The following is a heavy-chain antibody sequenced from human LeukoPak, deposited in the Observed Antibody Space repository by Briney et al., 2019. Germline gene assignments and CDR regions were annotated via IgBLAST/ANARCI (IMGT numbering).Heavy chain of an antibody. V-gene: IGHV3-7*01. CDR2: INHNGNVN. J-gene: IGHJ4*02. CDR1: GFTFSSYW. D-gene: IGHD3-3*01. Sequence: GGSLRLSCAASGFTFSSYWMNWARQAPGKGLEWVASINHNGNVNYYVDSVRGRFTISRDNTMNSLYLQMSSLRAEDTAVYYCATDRGWRTSGYYLYYFEYWGQGTLVTYSS. CDR3: ATDRGWRTSGYYLYYFEY.